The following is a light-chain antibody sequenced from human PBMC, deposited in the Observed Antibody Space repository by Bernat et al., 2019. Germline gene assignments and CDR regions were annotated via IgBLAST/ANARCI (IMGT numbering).Light chain of an antibody. CDR1: QDINSF. Sequence: ITCRASQDINSFLNWYQHKPGKAPNLLIYYANHLKSGVPSRFSGSGSGTAFTLTVSSLQPEDFATYYCQQYKSLTWTFGSVTKLDIK. CDR2: YAN. J-gene: IGKJ3*01. V-gene: IGKV1-13*02. CDR3: QQYKSLTWT.